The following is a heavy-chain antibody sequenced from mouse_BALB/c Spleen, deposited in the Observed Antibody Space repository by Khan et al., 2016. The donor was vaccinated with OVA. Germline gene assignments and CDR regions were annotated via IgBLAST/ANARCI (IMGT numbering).Heavy chain of an antibody. J-gene: IGHJ4*01. CDR2: ISSSGST. D-gene: IGHD2-3*01. CDR1: GYSITSDYA. Sequence: EVKLLESGPGLVKPSQSLSLTCTVTGYSITSDYAWNWIRQFPGNKLEWMGYISSSGSTTYNPALKSRISITRDTSKNQFFLQLNSVTTEDTATYYCARDGSRYNYAMDYWGEGTSVTVSS. V-gene: IGHV3-2*02. CDR3: ARDGSRYNYAMDY.